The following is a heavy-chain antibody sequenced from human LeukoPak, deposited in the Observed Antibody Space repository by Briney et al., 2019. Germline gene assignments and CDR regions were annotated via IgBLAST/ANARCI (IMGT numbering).Heavy chain of an antibody. Sequence: SETLSLTCTVSGGSISSSSYYRGWIRQPPGKGLEWIGSIYYSGSTYYNPSLKSRVTISVDTSKNQFSLKLSSVTAADTAVYYCARRRRQPDATWFDPWGQGTLVTVSS. D-gene: IGHD1-26*01. CDR3: ARRRRQPDATWFDP. CDR2: IYYSGST. CDR1: GGSISSSSYY. J-gene: IGHJ5*02. V-gene: IGHV4-39*01.